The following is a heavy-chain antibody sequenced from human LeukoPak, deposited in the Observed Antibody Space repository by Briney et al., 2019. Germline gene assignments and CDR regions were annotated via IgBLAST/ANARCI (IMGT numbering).Heavy chain of an antibody. Sequence: GESLKISCKGSGYSFTSYWIGWVRQMPGKGLEWMGIIYPGDSDTRHSPSFQGQVTISADKSISTAYLQWSSLKASDTAMYYCARIKDIVVVPAAGGDAFDIWGQGTMVTVSS. D-gene: IGHD2-2*01. J-gene: IGHJ3*02. CDR2: IYPGDSDT. V-gene: IGHV5-51*01. CDR1: GYSFTSYW. CDR3: ARIKDIVVVPAAGGDAFDI.